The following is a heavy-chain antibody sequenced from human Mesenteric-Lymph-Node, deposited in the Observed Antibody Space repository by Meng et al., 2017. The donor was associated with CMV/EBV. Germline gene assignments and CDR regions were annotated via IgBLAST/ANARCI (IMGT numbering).Heavy chain of an antibody. Sequence: CKTSGGSFSTYAISWVRQAPGQGLEWMGGIIPLFGTANYAQKFQGRVTITADKSTSTVYMELSSLRSEDTAVYYCARGEQQLDAPFDYWGQGTLVTVSS. V-gene: IGHV1-69*06. CDR2: IIPLFGTA. J-gene: IGHJ4*02. D-gene: IGHD6-13*01. CDR1: GGSFSTYA. CDR3: ARGEQQLDAPFDY.